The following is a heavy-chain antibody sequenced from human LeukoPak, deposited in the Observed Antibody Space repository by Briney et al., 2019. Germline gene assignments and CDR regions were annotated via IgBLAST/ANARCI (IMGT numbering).Heavy chain of an antibody. J-gene: IGHJ4*02. Sequence: GGSLRLSCAASGFTFSNYSMNWVRQAPGKGLEWVSYISSSSSSTIYYADSVKGRFTISRDNAKNSLYLQMNSLRDEDTAVYYCARDCLVSAYYFDYWGQGTLVTVSS. CDR3: ARDCLVSAYYFDY. CDR2: ISSSSSSTI. D-gene: IGHD3-16*02. V-gene: IGHV3-48*02. CDR1: GFTFSNYS.